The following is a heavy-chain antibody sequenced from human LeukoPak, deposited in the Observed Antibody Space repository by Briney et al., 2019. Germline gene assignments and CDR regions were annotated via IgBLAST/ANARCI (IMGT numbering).Heavy chain of an antibody. CDR1: GGSFSGYY. Sequence: PSETLSLTCAVYGGSFSGYYWSWIRQPPGKGLEWIGEINHSGSTNYNPSLKSRVTISVDTSKNQFSLKLSSVTAAGTAVYYCARGGTGPDYWGQGTLVTVSS. J-gene: IGHJ4*02. V-gene: IGHV4-34*01. D-gene: IGHD1-1*01. CDR2: INHSGST. CDR3: ARGGTGPDY.